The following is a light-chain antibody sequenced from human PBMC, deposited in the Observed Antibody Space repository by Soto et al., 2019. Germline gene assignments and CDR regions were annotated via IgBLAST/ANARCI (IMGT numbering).Light chain of an antibody. Sequence: DIQMTQSPTSLSASMGDRVTITCRASQGISGWLAWYQQKPGKAPELLIYAASNLRSEVPSRFSGSGSGTEFTLTINNLQPEDFATYFCQQASSYPVTFGQGTRLEIK. V-gene: IGKV1D-12*01. CDR2: AAS. J-gene: IGKJ5*01. CDR3: QQASSYPVT. CDR1: QGISGW.